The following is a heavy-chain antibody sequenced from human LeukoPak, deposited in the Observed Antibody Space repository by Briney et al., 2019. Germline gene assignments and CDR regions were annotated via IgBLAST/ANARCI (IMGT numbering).Heavy chain of an antibody. D-gene: IGHD3-9*01. CDR2: ISAYNGNT. CDR3: ARSSILTGTDDAFDI. CDR1: GYTFTSYG. Sequence: ASVKVSCKASGYTFTSYGISWVRQAPGQGLEWMGWISAYNGNTNYAQKLQGRVTMTTDTSTSTAYMELSRLRSDGTAVYYCARSSILTGTDDAFDIWGQGTMVTVSS. J-gene: IGHJ3*02. V-gene: IGHV1-18*01.